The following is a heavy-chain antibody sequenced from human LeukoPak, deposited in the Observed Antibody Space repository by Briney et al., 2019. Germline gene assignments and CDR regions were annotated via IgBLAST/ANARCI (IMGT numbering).Heavy chain of an antibody. D-gene: IGHD3-10*01. CDR2: IHYSGST. V-gene: IGHV4-59*01. Sequence: SETLSLTCTVSGGSISSYYWSWIRQPPGKGLEWIGYIHYSGSTNSNPSLKSRVTISIDTSKNQFSLTLTSVTAADTAVYYCARDNRFLGRDYYYYRMDVWGQGTTVTVSS. CDR3: ARDNRFLGRDYYYYRMDV. J-gene: IGHJ6*02. CDR1: GGSISSYY.